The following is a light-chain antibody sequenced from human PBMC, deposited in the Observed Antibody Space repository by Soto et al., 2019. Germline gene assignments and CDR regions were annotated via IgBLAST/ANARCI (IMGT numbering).Light chain of an antibody. CDR2: RAS. Sequence: DIQMSQYPSTLSASAGDRVTITCRASQNFDMYLAWYQQKPGQAPSLLIYRASSLQSGVPSRFRGSGSGTEFTLTIRSMQPADCATYYCQQSSTYPWTFGAGSKVDIK. CDR3: QQSSTYPWT. J-gene: IGKJ1*01. V-gene: IGKV1-5*03. CDR1: QNFDMY.